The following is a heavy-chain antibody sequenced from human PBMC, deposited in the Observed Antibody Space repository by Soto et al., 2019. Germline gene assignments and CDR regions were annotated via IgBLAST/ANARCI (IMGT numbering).Heavy chain of an antibody. CDR1: GDPISTDY. J-gene: IGHJ4*02. D-gene: IGHD7-27*01. V-gene: IGHV4-59*08. Sequence: PSETLSLTCTVSGDPISTDYWSWIRQSPGKGLEWIGFIYYGGSTNYNPSLKSRVTISVDTPKNQFSLKLSSVTAADTAVYYCAKNWNWGSLVQWGQGTLVTVSS. CDR3: AKNWNWGSLVQ. CDR2: IYYGGST.